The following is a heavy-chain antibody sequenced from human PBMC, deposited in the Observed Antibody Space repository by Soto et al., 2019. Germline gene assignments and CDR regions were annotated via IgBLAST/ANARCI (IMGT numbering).Heavy chain of an antibody. J-gene: IGHJ4*02. CDR2: IYHNGDT. D-gene: IGHD3-3*01. Sequence: SETLSLTCTVSSGSISSRNWWSWVRQPPGKGLEWITEIYHNGDTKYDPSLKSRVTISVDKSKNQFSLKLTSVTAADTAVYYCASHEAVSNHYDFWSGYYPLTYFDYRGQGTLVTVSS. V-gene: IGHV4-4*02. CDR3: ASHEAVSNHYDFWSGYYPLTYFDY. CDR1: SGSISSRNW.